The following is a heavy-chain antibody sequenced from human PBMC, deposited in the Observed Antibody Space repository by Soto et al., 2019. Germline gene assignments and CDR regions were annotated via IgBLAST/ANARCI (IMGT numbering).Heavy chain of an antibody. Sequence: ASVKVSCKASGYTFTSYYMHWVRQAPGQGLEWMGIINPSGGSTSYAQKFQGRVTMTRDTSTSTVYMELSSLRSEDTAVYYCAREPLLFVAPPLTGWIVYRGPGTLVTVFS. CDR3: AREPLLFVAPPLTGWIVY. V-gene: IGHV1-46*01. CDR2: INPSGGST. CDR1: GYTFTSYY. J-gene: IGHJ4*02. D-gene: IGHD2-15*01.